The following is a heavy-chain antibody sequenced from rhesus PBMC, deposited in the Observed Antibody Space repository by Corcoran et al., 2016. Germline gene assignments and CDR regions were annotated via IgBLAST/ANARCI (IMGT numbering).Heavy chain of an antibody. D-gene: IGHD6-25*01. CDR2: IYWNDSN. CDR1: GFSISTTGTG. V-gene: IGHV2-95*01. CDR3: AQVAAAGASVFDF. J-gene: IGHJ4*01. Sequence: QVTLKESGPALVKPTQTLTLPCTFSGFSISTTGTGVGWIRPHPGKALECLAHIYWNDSNYYSTSLRSRHTISKDATKNQVVLTMTNMDPVDTATYYCAQVAAAGASVFDFWGQGVRVTVSS.